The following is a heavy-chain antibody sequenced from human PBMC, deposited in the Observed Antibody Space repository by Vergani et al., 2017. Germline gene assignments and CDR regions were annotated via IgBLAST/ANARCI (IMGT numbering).Heavy chain of an antibody. CDR2: ISSSSSYT. D-gene: IGHD5-24*01. CDR3: ASEMALPDY. CDR1: GFTFSSYS. J-gene: IGHJ4*02. V-gene: IGHV3-21*05. Sequence: EVQLVESGGGLVQPGGSLRLSCAASGFTFSSYSMNWVRQAPGKGLEWVSYISSSSSYTNYADSVKGRFTISRDNAKNSLYLQMNSLRAEDTAVYYCASEMALPDYWGQGTLVTVSS.